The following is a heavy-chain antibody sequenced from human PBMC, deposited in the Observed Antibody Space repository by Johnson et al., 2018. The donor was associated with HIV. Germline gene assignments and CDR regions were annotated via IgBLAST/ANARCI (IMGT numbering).Heavy chain of an antibody. Sequence: VQLVESGGGLVQPGGSLRLSCAASGFTVSSNYMSWVRQAPGKGLEWVSVIYSGGSTYYADSVKGRFTISRDNSKNTLYLQMNSLRAEDTAVYYCARENSSGYHDAFDIWGQGTVVTVSS. V-gene: IGHV3-66*01. D-gene: IGHD3-22*01. CDR1: GFTVSSNY. CDR3: ARENSSGYHDAFDI. J-gene: IGHJ3*02. CDR2: IYSGGST.